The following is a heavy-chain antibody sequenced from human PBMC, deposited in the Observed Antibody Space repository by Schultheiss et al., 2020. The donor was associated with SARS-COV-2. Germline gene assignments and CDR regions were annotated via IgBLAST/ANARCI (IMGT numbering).Heavy chain of an antibody. V-gene: IGHV3-15*06. D-gene: IGHD3-10*01. CDR3: TTGVTMVRGVMRS. CDR1: GFTFSNAW. Sequence: GGSLRLSCAASGFTFSNAWMSWVRQAPGKGLVWVSRINSDGSSTSYADSVKGRFTISRDDSKNTLYLQMNSLKTEDTAVYYCTTGVTMVRGVMRSWGQGTLVTGSS. J-gene: IGHJ4*02. CDR2: INSDGSST.